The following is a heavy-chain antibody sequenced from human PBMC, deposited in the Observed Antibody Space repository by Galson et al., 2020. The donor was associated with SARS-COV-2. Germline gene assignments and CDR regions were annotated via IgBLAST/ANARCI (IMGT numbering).Heavy chain of an antibody. D-gene: IGHD2-2*01. Sequence: KIGESLKISCAASGFTFSDYSMRWLRQAPGKGLEWVSYISSSSSYTHYADSVKGRFTISRDNAKNSLYLQMNSLRAEDTAVYYCASVGCSSTSGYDDAFDIWGQGTMVTVSS. J-gene: IGHJ3*02. V-gene: IGHV3-11*03. CDR2: ISSSSSYT. CDR3: ASVGCSSTSGYDDAFDI. CDR1: GFTFSDYS.